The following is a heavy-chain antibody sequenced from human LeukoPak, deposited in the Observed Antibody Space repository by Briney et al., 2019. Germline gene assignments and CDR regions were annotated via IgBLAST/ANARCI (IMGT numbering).Heavy chain of an antibody. J-gene: IGHJ5*02. D-gene: IGHD4-23*01. CDR1: GYTFTSYD. Sequence: ASVKVSCKASGYTFTSYDINWVRQATGQGLEWMGWMNPNSGNTGYAQKFQGRVTMTRNTSISTAYMELSSLRSEDTAVYYCAGTVVTSYNWFDPWGQGTLVTVSS. V-gene: IGHV1-8*01. CDR3: AGTVVTSYNWFDP. CDR2: MNPNSGNT.